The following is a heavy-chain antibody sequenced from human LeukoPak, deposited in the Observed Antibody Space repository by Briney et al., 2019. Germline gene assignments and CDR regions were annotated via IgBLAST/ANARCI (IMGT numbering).Heavy chain of an antibody. D-gene: IGHD4-23*01. Sequence: TGGSLRLSCAASGFTVSRNYYMNWVRQAPGKGLEWVSVIYSAGSTYYSDSVKGRFTISRDNSKNTVYLQMNSLGAEDTAVYYCARGDDYGGAWYYFDCWGQGTLVTVSS. V-gene: IGHV3-53*01. CDR1: GFTVSRNY. CDR2: IYSAGST. CDR3: ARGDDYGGAWYYFDC. J-gene: IGHJ4*02.